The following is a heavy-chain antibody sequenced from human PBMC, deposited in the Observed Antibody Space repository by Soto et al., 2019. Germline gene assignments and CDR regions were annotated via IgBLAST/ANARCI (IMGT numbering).Heavy chain of an antibody. CDR1: GFTFSTYN. CDR2: ISDSSSTI. V-gene: IGHV3-48*01. J-gene: IGHJ4*02. CDR3: ARDDYPYYDDSSGYHFDY. D-gene: IGHD3-22*01. Sequence: LRLSCAASGFTFSTYNMNWVRQAPGKGLEWVSYISDSSSTIHYADSVKGRFTISRDNAKNSLYLQMNSLRAEGTAVYYCARDDYPYYDDSSGYHFDYWGQGALVTVSS.